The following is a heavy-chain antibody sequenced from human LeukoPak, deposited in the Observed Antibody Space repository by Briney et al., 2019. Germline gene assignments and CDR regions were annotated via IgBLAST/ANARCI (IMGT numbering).Heavy chain of an antibody. D-gene: IGHD6-6*01. Sequence: PSETLSLTCTVSGGSISSYYWSWIRQPAGKGLEWIGRIYTSGSTNYNPSLKSRVTMSVDTSKNQFSLKLSSVTAADTAVYYCARGGSSMRGQLGRYMDVWGKGTTVTVSS. CDR2: IYTSGST. CDR1: GGSISSYY. V-gene: IGHV4-4*07. J-gene: IGHJ6*03. CDR3: ARGGSSMRGQLGRYMDV.